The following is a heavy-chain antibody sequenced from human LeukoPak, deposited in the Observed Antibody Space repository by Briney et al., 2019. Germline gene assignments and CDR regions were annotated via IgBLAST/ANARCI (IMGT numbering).Heavy chain of an antibody. CDR1: GYNFSNYW. V-gene: IGHV5-51*01. Sequence: GESLKISCEGSGYNFSNYWIGGGRQLPGKGVEWMGIIYPGDYETRYSPSFQGLVTISVDKSISTAYLQWSSLKASDTAVYYCAIPPGYCGNDCSFDHWGQGTLVTVSS. CDR3: AIPPGYCGNDCSFDH. CDR2: IYPGDYET. J-gene: IGHJ4*02. D-gene: IGHD2-21*02.